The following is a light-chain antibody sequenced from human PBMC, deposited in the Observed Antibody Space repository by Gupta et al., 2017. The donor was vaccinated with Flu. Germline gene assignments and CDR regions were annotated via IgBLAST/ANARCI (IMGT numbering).Light chain of an antibody. J-gene: IGKJ1*01. CDR2: WAS. V-gene: IGKV4-1*01. CDR3: QQDDSIPPT. Sequence: LGERATINCKSSQSIFYSANNKNYLAWYQQKPGQPPNLLIYWASARESGVPDRFSGSGSGTQFTLTISSLQAEDVATYYCQQDDSIPPTFGQGTKVEVK. CDR1: QSIFYSANNKNY.